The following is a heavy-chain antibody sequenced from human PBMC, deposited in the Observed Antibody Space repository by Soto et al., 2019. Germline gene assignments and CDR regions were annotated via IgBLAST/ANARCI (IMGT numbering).Heavy chain of an antibody. CDR3: ANHHDSSGYYYEGLAY. V-gene: IGHV3-23*01. J-gene: IGHJ4*02. CDR2: ISGSGGST. CDR1: GFTFSSYA. Sequence: EVQLLESGGGLVQPGGSLRLSCAASGFTFSSYAMSWVRQAPGKGLEWVSAISGSGGSTYYADSVKGRFTISRDNSKNTLYLQMNSLRAEDTAVYYCANHHDSSGYYYEGLAYWGQGTLVTVSS. D-gene: IGHD3-22*01.